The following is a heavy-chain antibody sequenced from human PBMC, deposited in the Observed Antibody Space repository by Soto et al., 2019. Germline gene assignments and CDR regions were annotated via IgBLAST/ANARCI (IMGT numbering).Heavy chain of an antibody. D-gene: IGHD4-17*01. V-gene: IGHV3-30*18. CDR3: AKDNGDYFDY. CDR1: GFTFSSYG. Sequence: QVQLVESGGGVVQPGRSLRLSCAASGFTFSSYGMHWVRQAPGKGLEWVAVISYEGSNKYYADSVKGRFTISRDNSKNTLYLQMNSLRAEDTAVYYCAKDNGDYFDYWGQGTLVTVSS. CDR2: ISYEGSNK. J-gene: IGHJ4*02.